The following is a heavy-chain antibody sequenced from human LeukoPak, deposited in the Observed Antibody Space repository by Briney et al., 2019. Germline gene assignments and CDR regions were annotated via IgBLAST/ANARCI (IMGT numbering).Heavy chain of an antibody. CDR2: INTNGGTT. V-gene: IGHV3-64*01. D-gene: IGHD5-12*01. CDR3: ARDSRYSGYVRRVWAFDI. J-gene: IGHJ3*02. CDR1: GFTFSTFA. Sequence: GGSLRLSCAASGFTFSTFAMQWVRQAPEKGLEYVSGINTNGGTTYYANSVKGRFTISRDNPKNTLYLQMGSLRVEDTAVYYCARDSRYSGYVRRVWAFDIWGQGTMVTVSS.